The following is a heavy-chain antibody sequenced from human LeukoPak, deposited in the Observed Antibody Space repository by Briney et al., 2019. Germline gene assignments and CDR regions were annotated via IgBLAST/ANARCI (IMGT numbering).Heavy chain of an antibody. CDR1: GGSISSYY. J-gene: IGHJ4*02. Sequence: PSETLSLTCTVSGGSISSYYWSWMRQPPGKGLEWIGYIYYSGSTNYNPSLKSRVTISVDTSKNQFSLKLSSVTAADTAVYYCARDRGGSYYSNYFDYWGQGTLVTVSS. CDR2: IYYSGST. D-gene: IGHD1-26*01. CDR3: ARDRGGSYYSNYFDY. V-gene: IGHV4-59*01.